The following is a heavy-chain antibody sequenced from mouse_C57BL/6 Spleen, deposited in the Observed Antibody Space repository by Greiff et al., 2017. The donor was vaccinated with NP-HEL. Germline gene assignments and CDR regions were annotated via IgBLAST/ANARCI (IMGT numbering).Heavy chain of an antibody. J-gene: IGHJ2*01. CDR2: IRNKANGYTT. V-gene: IGHV7-3*01. CDR3: ARYPPYLGGFDY. CDR1: GFTFTDYY. D-gene: IGHD1-1*02. Sequence: EVMLVESGGGLVQPGGSLSLSCAASGFTFTDYYMSWVRQPPGKALEWLGFIRNKANGYTTEYSASVKGRFTISRDNSQSILYLQMNALRAEDSATYYCARYPPYLGGFDYWGQGTTLTVSS.